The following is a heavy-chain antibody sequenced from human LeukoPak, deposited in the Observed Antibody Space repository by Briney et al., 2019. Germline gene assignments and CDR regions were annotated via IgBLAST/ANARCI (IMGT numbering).Heavy chain of an antibody. CDR3: ARFVVCSSTSCFDDYDAFDI. Sequence: PSETLSLTCTVSGGSISSYYWSWIRQPPGKGLEWIGYIYYSGSTNYNPSLKSRVTISVDTSKNQFSLKLSSVTAADTAVYYCARFVVCSSTSCFDDYDAFDIWGQGTMVTVSS. D-gene: IGHD2-2*01. J-gene: IGHJ3*02. V-gene: IGHV4-59*08. CDR2: IYYSGST. CDR1: GGSISSYY.